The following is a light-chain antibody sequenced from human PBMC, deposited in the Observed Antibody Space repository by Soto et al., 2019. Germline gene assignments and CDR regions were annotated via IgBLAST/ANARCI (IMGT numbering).Light chain of an antibody. CDR3: LHDYSFPYT. Sequence: AIQMTQFPSSLSASVGDRVTITCRASQGIRNDLGWYQQKSGRAPKLLIFGASTLQGGVPSRFSGSGSGTDFTLTISSLQPEDFATYYCLHDYSFPYTFGQGTKVDIK. CDR1: QGIRND. J-gene: IGKJ2*01. V-gene: IGKV1-6*01. CDR2: GAS.